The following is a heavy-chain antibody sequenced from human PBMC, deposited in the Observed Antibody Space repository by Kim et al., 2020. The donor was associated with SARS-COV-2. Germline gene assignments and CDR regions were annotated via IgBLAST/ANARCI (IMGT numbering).Heavy chain of an antibody. CDR3: ARGRGGTTVVTLGLGYYYYWGMDV. J-gene: IGHJ6*02. V-gene: IGHV4-34*01. CDR1: GGSFSGYY. CDR2: INHSGST. D-gene: IGHD4-17*01. Sequence: SETLSLTCAVYGGSFSGYYWSWIRQPPGKGLEWIGEINHSGSTNYNPSLKSRVTISVDTSKNQFSLKLSSVTAADTAVYYCARGRGGTTVVTLGLGYYYYWGMDVWGQGTTVTVSS.